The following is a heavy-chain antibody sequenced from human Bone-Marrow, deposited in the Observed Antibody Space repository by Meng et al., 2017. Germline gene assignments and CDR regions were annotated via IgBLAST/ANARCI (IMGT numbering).Heavy chain of an antibody. D-gene: IGHD6-19*01. V-gene: IGHV3-48*03. J-gene: IGHJ6*02. Sequence: GESLKISCAASGFTFSSYEMNWVRPAPGKGLEWVSYISSSGSTIYYADSVKGRFTISRDNAKNSLYLQMNSLRAEDTAVYYCARASGWYRSYYYYGMDVWGQGTTVTVSS. CDR2: ISSSGSTI. CDR3: ARASGWYRSYYYYGMDV. CDR1: GFTFSSYE.